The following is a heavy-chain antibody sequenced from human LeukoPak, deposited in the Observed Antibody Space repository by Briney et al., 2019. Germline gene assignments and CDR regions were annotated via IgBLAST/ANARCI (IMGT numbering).Heavy chain of an antibody. J-gene: IGHJ3*02. V-gene: IGHV1-8*01. CDR3: ATRRGLVPAFDI. CDR2: MNPNSGNT. CDR1: GYTFTSYD. D-gene: IGHD6-19*01. Sequence: GASVKVSCKASGYTFTSYDINWVRQATGQGLEWMGWMNPNSGNTGYAQKFQGRVTMTRNTSISTAYMELSSLRSEDTAVYYCATRRGLVPAFDIWGQGTMVTVSS.